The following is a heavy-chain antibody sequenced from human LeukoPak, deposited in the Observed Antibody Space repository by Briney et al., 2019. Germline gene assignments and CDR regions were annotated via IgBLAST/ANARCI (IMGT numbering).Heavy chain of an antibody. J-gene: IGHJ6*03. V-gene: IGHV1-2*02. D-gene: IGHD5-24*01. Sequence: GASVKVSCKASGYTFTGYYMHWVRQAPGQGLEWMGWINPNSGGTNYAQKFQGRVTMTRDTSISTAYMELSKLRSDDTAVYYCARWLQYSYYYMDVWGKGTTVTVSS. CDR1: GYTFTGYY. CDR2: INPNSGGT. CDR3: ARWLQYSYYYMDV.